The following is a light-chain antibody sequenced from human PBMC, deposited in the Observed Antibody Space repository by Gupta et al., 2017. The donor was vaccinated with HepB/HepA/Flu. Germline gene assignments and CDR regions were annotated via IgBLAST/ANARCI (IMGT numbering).Light chain of an antibody. CDR1: QSISSY. J-gene: IGKJ4*01. CDR2: AAS. CDR3: LQSDHAPGT. Sequence: DIQMTQSPSSLSASVGDRVTITCRASQSISSYLNWYQQKPGKAPNLLIYAASSVQSGVPSRFSGRGSGTDFALTFSSLQPEDWATYYGLQSDHAPGTFGRGTKVEIK. V-gene: IGKV1-39*01.